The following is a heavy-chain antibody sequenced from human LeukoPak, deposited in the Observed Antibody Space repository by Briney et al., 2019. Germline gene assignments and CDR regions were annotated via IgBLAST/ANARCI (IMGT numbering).Heavy chain of an antibody. Sequence: PSQTLSLTCTVSGGSISSYYWSWIRQPPGKGLVWIGYIYYSGSTNYNPSLKSRVTISVDTSKNQFSLKLSSVTAADTAVYYCASEALYYDSSGYYAAFDYWGQGSLVTVSS. J-gene: IGHJ4*02. CDR1: GGSISSYY. V-gene: IGHV4-59*01. CDR3: ASEALYYDSSGYYAAFDY. D-gene: IGHD3-22*01. CDR2: IYYSGST.